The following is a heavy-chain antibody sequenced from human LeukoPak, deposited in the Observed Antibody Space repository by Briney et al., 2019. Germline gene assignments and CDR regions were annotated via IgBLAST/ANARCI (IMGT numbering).Heavy chain of an antibody. V-gene: IGHV4-61*02. J-gene: IGHJ4*02. CDR3: ARTIPDYTRYSSGWYEGGYYFDY. CDR2: IYTSGST. Sequence: SQTLSLTCTVSGGSISSGSYYWSWIRQPAGKGLEWIGRIYTSGSTNYNPSLKSRVTISVDTTKNQFSLKLSSVTAEDTGVYYCARTIPDYTRYSSGWYEGGYYFDYWGQGTLVTVSS. CDR1: GGSISSGSYY. D-gene: IGHD6-19*01.